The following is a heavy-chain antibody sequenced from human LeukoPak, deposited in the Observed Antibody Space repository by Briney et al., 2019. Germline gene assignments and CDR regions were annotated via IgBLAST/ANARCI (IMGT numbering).Heavy chain of an antibody. V-gene: IGHV3-48*04. D-gene: IGHD1-26*01. J-gene: IGHJ4*02. CDR2: ISSSGSTI. CDR1: GFTFSSYG. Sequence: PGGSLRLSCAASGFTFSSYGMSWVRQAPGKGLEWVSYISSSGSTIYYADSVKGRFTISRDNAKNSLYLQMNSLRAEDTAVYYCARDSPPGALDYWGQGTLVTVSS. CDR3: ARDSPPGALDY.